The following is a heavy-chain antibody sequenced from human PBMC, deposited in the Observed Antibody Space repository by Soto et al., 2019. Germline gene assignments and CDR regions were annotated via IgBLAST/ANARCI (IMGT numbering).Heavy chain of an antibody. Sequence: GGSLRLSCAASGFTFSSYSMNWVRQAPGKGLEWVSSISSSSSYIYYADSVKGRFTISRDNAKNSLYLQMDSLRAEDTAVYYCARDTYYDYIWGPIGRSYDAFDIWGQGTMVTVSS. CDR2: ISSSSSYI. CDR1: GFTFSSYS. V-gene: IGHV3-21*01. D-gene: IGHD3-16*01. CDR3: ARDTYYDYIWGPIGRSYDAFDI. J-gene: IGHJ3*02.